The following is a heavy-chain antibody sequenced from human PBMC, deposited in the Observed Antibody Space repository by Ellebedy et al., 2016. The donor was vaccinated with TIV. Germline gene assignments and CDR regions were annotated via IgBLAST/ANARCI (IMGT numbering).Heavy chain of an antibody. J-gene: IGHJ5*02. CDR3: ARRASYGDYAVQVNPWFDP. Sequence: PGGSLRLSCEAFGFSFRSYWMTWVRQAPGKGLEWVAKIRQEGDEIYYVESVKCRFTISRDNAKNSLFLQMNSLRVEDTAVYYCARRASYGDYAVQVNPWFDPWGQGTLVTVSS. D-gene: IGHD4-17*01. CDR1: GFSFRSYW. CDR2: IRQEGDEI. V-gene: IGHV3-7*01.